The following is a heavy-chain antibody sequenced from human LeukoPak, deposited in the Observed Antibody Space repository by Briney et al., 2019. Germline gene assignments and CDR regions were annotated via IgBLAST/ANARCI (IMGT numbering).Heavy chain of an antibody. D-gene: IGHD6-13*01. CDR2: ISAYNGNT. J-gene: IGHJ5*02. V-gene: IGHV1-18*01. CDR3: ARVSIADNWFDP. Sequence: ASVKVSCKASGYTFTSYGISWVRQAPGQGLEWMGWISAYNGNTNYAQKLQGRVTMTTDTSTGTAYMELRSLRSDDTAVYYCARVSIADNWFDPWGQGTLVTVSS. CDR1: GYTFTSYG.